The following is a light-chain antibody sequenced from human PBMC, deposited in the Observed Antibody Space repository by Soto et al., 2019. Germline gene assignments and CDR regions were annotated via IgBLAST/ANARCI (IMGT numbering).Light chain of an antibody. CDR1: QSISTW. CDR3: QQYNSYSA. V-gene: IGKV1-5*01. J-gene: IGKJ1*01. CDR2: DAS. Sequence: DIQMTQSPSTLSASVGDRVTITCRASQSISTWLAWYQQKPGKAPKVLIYDASSLESGVPSRFSGSGSGTEFTLTISSLQPDDFATYYCQQYNSYSAFGQGTKVDFK.